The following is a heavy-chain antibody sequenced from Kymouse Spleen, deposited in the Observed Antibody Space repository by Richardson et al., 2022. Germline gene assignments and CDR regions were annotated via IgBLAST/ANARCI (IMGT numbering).Heavy chain of an antibody. CDR1: GGSVSSGSYY. CDR2: IYYSGST. Sequence: QVQLQESGPGLVKPSETLSLTCTVSGGSVSSGSYYWSWIRQPPGKGLEWIGYIYYSGSTNYNPSLKSRVTISVDTSKNQFSLKLSSVTAADTAVYYCARDSSGWSYYYYYGMDVWGQGTTVTVSS. CDR3: ARDSSGWSYYYYYGMDV. V-gene: IGHV4-61*01. D-gene: IGHD6-19*01. J-gene: IGHJ6*02.